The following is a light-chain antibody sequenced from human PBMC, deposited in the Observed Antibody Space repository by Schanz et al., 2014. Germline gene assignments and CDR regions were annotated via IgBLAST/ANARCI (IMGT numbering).Light chain of an antibody. J-gene: IGLJ2*01. Sequence: QSDLTQPPSASGSPGQSVTISCTGTSSDIGRYNYVSWYQQHPGKAPKLMIYEVSKRPSGVPDRFSGSKSGNTASLTVSGLQAEDEADYYCSSYAGSNTVIFGLGTKRTV. CDR2: EVS. CDR1: SSDIGRYNY. V-gene: IGLV2-8*01. CDR3: SSYAGSNTVI.